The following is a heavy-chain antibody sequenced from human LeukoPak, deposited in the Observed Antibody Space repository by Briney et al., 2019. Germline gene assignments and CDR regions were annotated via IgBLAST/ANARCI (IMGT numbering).Heavy chain of an antibody. CDR1: GASISGSGYY. D-gene: IGHD6-13*01. CDR2: IYDSGST. V-gene: IGHV4-39*07. Sequence: SETLSLTCTVSGASISGSGYYWGWIRQPPGKGLEWIGNIYDSGSTYYNAPLQSRVSISLDTSKNQFSLRLSSVTAADTAVYYCARGVKGVYSTSWSSYYYYYYMDVWGKGTTVTVSS. CDR3: ARGVKGVYSTSWSSYYYYYYMDV. J-gene: IGHJ6*03.